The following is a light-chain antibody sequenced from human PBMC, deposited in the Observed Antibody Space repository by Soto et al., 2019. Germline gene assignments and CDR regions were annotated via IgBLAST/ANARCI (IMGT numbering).Light chain of an antibody. V-gene: IGKV3-11*01. J-gene: IGKJ4*01. CDR2: DAS. CDR1: QSINTY. Sequence: EVVLPQSPATLSSSPGESVTLSCRASQSINTYLAWYQQKPGQAPRLLIYDASYRAAGIPSRFSGSGSGTDFTLTISSLEPADFAIYHCQQRSNWPLTFGGGTKVEI. CDR3: QQRSNWPLT.